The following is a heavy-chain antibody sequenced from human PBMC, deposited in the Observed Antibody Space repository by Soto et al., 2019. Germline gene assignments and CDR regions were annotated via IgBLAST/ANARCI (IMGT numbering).Heavy chain of an antibody. CDR3: AQDRGWGVVSPSHDY. Sequence: EVQLLESGGGMVQPGGSLRVSCAASGFTFRNFVMSWVCQAPGKGLEWVSAIRGTGGETFYADSVKGPFTISRDNSKNTLYLQMNSLRDEDTALYFCAQDRGWGVVSPSHDYWGQGTPVTVSS. V-gene: IGHV3-23*01. CDR1: GFTFRNFV. J-gene: IGHJ4*02. CDR2: IRGTGGET. D-gene: IGHD2-21*01.